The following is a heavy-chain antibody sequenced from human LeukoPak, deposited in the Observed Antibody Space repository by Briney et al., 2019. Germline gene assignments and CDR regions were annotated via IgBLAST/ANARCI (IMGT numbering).Heavy chain of an antibody. Sequence: ASVKVSCKASGYTFTSYGISWVRQAPGQGLEWMGGIIPIFGTANYAQKFQGRVTITADESTSTAYMELSSLRSEDTAVYYCASQGSGSYYSWFDPWGQGTLVTVSS. V-gene: IGHV1-69*13. CDR1: GYTFTSYG. CDR3: ASQGSGSYYSWFDP. CDR2: IIPIFGTA. D-gene: IGHD3-10*01. J-gene: IGHJ5*02.